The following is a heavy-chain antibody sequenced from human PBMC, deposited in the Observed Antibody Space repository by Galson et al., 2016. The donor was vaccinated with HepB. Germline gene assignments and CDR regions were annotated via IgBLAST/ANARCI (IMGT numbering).Heavy chain of an antibody. J-gene: IGHJ4*02. D-gene: IGHD2-21*01. Sequence: SLRLSCAASTFTFGDYGIHWVRQAPGKGLEWVAFISYHGRNEYYADSVKGRFTLSRDNYRNTLYLQMNSLSAAYTAVYYWERDVTAYCGAYCPAPFDSWGQGTLVTVSS. CDR2: ISYHGRNE. V-gene: IGHV3-30*03. CDR1: TFTFGDYG. CDR3: ERDVTAYCGAYCPAPFDS.